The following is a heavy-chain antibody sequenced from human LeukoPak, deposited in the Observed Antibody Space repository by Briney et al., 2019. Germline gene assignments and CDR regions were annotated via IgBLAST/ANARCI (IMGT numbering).Heavy chain of an antibody. J-gene: IGHJ6*03. V-gene: IGHV3-21*01. Sequence: GGSLRLFCAASGFSFNTYAMSWVRQTPEKGLEWVSSITTSSSYMFYADSVRGRFTISRDNTENSLYLQMNSLRDEDTAVYYCARDPYSGGYGAYYYYYMDVWGKGTTVTVSS. CDR3: ARDPYSGGYGAYYYYYMDV. CDR1: GFSFNTYA. CDR2: ITTSSSYM. D-gene: IGHD6-19*01.